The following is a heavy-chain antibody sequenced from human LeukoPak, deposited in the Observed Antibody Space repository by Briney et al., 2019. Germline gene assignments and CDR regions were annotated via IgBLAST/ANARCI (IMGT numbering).Heavy chain of an antibody. Sequence: SVKVSCKASGGTFSSYAISWVRQAPGQGLEWMGGIIPIFGTANYAQKFQGRVTITADESTSTAYMELSSLRSEDTAVYYCARETDSDYDFWSGYFVNWGQGTLVTVSS. V-gene: IGHV1-69*01. CDR1: GGTFSSYA. J-gene: IGHJ4*02. CDR3: ARETDSDYDFWSGYFVN. CDR2: IIPIFGTA. D-gene: IGHD3-3*01.